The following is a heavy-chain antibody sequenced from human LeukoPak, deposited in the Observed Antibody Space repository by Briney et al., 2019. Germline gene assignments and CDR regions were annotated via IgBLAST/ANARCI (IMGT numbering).Heavy chain of an antibody. CDR2: IDHSGSS. Sequence: PSETLSLTCAVYGGSFSNYYWTWIRQPPGKGLEWVGEIDHSGSSHYNPSVKSRVTISVDTSKNQLSLKLSSVTAADTAVYYCARGLEDRISIFGVVKFYYFDFWGQGTLVTVSS. CDR3: ARGLEDRISIFGVVKFYYFDF. CDR1: GGSFSNYY. V-gene: IGHV4-34*01. J-gene: IGHJ4*02. D-gene: IGHD3-3*01.